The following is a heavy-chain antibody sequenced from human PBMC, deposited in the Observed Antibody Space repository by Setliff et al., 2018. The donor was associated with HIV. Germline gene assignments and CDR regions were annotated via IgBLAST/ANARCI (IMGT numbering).Heavy chain of an antibody. CDR1: GYILTDYA. J-gene: IGHJ3*01. D-gene: IGHD3-9*01. CDR3: TRVYVDYDIVDGSHFFDV. V-gene: IGHV1-3*01. Sequence: ASVKVSCKASGYILTDYAVHWVRQAPGQSLEWMGWINVGNGNTRYSEKFKGRVTFARDTSATTAHMELSSIRSEDTAVYYCTRVYVDYDIVDGSHFFDVWGQGTMVTVSS. CDR2: INVGNGNT.